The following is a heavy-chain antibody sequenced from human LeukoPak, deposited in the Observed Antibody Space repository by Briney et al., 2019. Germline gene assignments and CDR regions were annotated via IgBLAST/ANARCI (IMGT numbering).Heavy chain of an antibody. Sequence: SETLSLTCAVYGGSFSGYYWSWIRQPPGKGLEWIGEINHSGSTNYNPSLKSRVTISVDTSKNQFSLKLSSVTAADTAVYYCARHRSGWLQSSFDYWGQGTLVTVSS. D-gene: IGHD5-24*01. CDR2: INHSGST. CDR1: GGSFSGYY. V-gene: IGHV4-34*01. J-gene: IGHJ4*02. CDR3: ARHRSGWLQSSFDY.